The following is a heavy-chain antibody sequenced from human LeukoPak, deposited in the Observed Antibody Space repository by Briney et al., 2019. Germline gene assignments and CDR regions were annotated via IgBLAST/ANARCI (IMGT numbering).Heavy chain of an antibody. J-gene: IGHJ4*02. V-gene: IGHV3-23*01. Sequence: PGGSLRLSCATSGFTFNSYALSWVRQAPGKGLEWVSGISGSGSNTYYADSVKGRFTISRDNSKNTLYLQMNSLRAEDTAVYHCAKAESSGWYLGGWGQGTLVTVSP. CDR3: AKAESSGWYLGG. CDR1: GFTFNSYA. CDR2: ISGSGSNT. D-gene: IGHD6-19*01.